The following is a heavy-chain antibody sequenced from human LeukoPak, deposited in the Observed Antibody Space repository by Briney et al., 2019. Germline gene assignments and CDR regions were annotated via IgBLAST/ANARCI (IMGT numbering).Heavy chain of an antibody. J-gene: IGHJ4*02. V-gene: IGHV4-34*01. CDR2: INHSGST. CDR1: GGSFSGYY. Sequence: PSETLSLTCAVYGGSFSGYYWSWIRQPPGKGLEWIGEINHSGSTNYNPSLKSRVTISVDTSKNQFSLKLSSVTAADTAVYYCARGGGYGGSLGYWGQGTLVTVSS. CDR3: ARGGGYGGSLGY. D-gene: IGHD4-23*01.